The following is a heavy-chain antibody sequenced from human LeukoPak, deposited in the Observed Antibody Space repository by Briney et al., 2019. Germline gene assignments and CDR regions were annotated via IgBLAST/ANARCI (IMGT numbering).Heavy chain of an antibody. J-gene: IGHJ4*02. CDR2: ISYDGSNK. V-gene: IGHV3-30*04. D-gene: IGHD3-9*01. CDR3: ARDYYDILTGSGPIDY. CDR1: GVTFSSYA. Sequence: GRSLRLSCAASGVTFSSYAMHWVRQAPGKGLEWVAVISYDGSNKYYADSVKGRFTISRDNSKNTLYLQMNSLRAEDTAVYYCARDYYDILTGSGPIDYWGQGTLVTVSS.